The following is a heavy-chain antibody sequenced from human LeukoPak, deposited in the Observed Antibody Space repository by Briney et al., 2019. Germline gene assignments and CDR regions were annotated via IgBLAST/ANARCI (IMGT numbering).Heavy chain of an antibody. V-gene: IGHV1-18*01. CDR3: ARDVLRGYSYGTPNWFDP. D-gene: IGHD5-18*01. CDR2: ISAYNGNT. Sequence: ASVKVSCTASGYTFTSYGISWVRQAPGQGLEWMGWISAYNGNTNYAQKLQGRVTMTTDTSTSTAYMELRSLRSDDTAVYYCARDVLRGYSYGTPNWFDPWGQGTLVTVSS. J-gene: IGHJ5*02. CDR1: GYTFTSYG.